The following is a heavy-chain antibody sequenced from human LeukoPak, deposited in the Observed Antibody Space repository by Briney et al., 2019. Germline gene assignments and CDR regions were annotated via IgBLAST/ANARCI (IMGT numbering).Heavy chain of an antibody. CDR3: ARANYDILTGYFVANWFDP. CDR1: GFTVSSNY. Sequence: GGSLRLSCAASGFTVSSNYMSWVRQAPGKGLEWVSVIYSGGSTYYADSVKGRFTISRDNSKNTPYLQMNSLRAEDTAVYYCARANYDILTGYFVANWFDPWGQGTLVTVSS. D-gene: IGHD3-9*01. CDR2: IYSGGST. J-gene: IGHJ5*02. V-gene: IGHV3-53*01.